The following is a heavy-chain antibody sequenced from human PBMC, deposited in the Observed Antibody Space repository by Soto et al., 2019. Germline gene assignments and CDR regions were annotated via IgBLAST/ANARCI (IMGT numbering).Heavy chain of an antibody. J-gene: IGHJ4*02. Sequence: SETLSLTCTVSGGSISSSSYYGGWIRQPPGKGLEWIGSIYYSGSTYYNPSLKSRVTISVDTSKNQFSLKLSSVTAADTAVYYCAREGLSPYCSGGSCYSSAFWGQGTLVTVSS. CDR1: GGSISSSSYY. CDR2: IYYSGST. D-gene: IGHD2-15*01. V-gene: IGHV4-39*01. CDR3: AREGLSPYCSGGSCYSSAF.